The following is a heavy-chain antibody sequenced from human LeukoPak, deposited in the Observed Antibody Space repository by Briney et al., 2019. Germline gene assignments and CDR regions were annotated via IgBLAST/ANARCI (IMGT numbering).Heavy chain of an antibody. CDR2: IYYSGST. CDR3: ARGPFWSGSHDAFDI. J-gene: IGHJ3*02. D-gene: IGHD3-3*01. CDR1: GGSISSYY. V-gene: IGHV4-59*01. Sequence: SETLSLTCTVSGGSISSYYWSWIRQPPGKGLEWIGYIYYSGSTNYNPSLKSRVTISVDTSKNQFSLKLSSVTAADTAVYYCARGPFWSGSHDAFDIWGQGTMVTVSS.